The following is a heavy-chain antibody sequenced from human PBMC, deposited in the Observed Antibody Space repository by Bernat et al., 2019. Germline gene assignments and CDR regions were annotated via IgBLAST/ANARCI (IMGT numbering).Heavy chain of an antibody. CDR1: GDSVISGNSY. CDR3: ATLPAPYSGSYYPDY. CDR2: IYYSGTT. Sequence: QLQLQESGPGLVKPSETLSLTCTVSGDSVISGNSYWGWIRQPPGKELEWIGSIYYSGTTYYNPSLKSRVTMSVDTSKNQFSLRLSSVTAADTAVYYRATLPAPYSGSYYPDYWGQGTLVTVSS. D-gene: IGHD1-26*01. V-gene: IGHV4-39*01. J-gene: IGHJ4*02.